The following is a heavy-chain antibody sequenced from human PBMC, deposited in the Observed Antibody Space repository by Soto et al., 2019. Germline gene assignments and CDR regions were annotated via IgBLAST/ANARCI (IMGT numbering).Heavy chain of an antibody. CDR3: ASSFITTVGTTG. J-gene: IGHJ4*02. Sequence: EVQLVESGGGLVQPGGSLRLSCVASGFTFSNYGMNWVRQAPGKGLEWVSHISSSSSTIYYAESVKGRFTISRDNPKNSLYLQMNSLRGEDTAVYYCASSFITTVGTTGWGQGTLVTVSS. CDR1: GFTFSNYG. D-gene: IGHD1-1*01. V-gene: IGHV3-48*01. CDR2: ISSSSSTI.